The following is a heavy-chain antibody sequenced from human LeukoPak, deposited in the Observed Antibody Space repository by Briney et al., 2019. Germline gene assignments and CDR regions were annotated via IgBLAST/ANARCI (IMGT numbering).Heavy chain of an antibody. Sequence: ASVKVSCKASGYTFTSYTITWVRQAPGQGLEWMGWISTYNAHTNYARKLQGRVTMTTDTSTSTAYMELRSLRSDDTAVYCCARDRNFYYMDVWGKGTTVTVSS. CDR3: ARDRNFYYMDV. J-gene: IGHJ6*03. CDR2: ISTYNAHT. V-gene: IGHV1-18*01. CDR1: GYTFTSYT.